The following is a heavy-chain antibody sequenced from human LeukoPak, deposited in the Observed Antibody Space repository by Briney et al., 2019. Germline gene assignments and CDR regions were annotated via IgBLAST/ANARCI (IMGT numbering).Heavy chain of an antibody. CDR1: GGSISSYY. CDR3: ARIYSSGWSPYYFDY. J-gene: IGHJ4*02. V-gene: IGHV4-59*01. D-gene: IGHD6-19*01. CDR2: IYYSGST. Sequence: SETLSLTCTVSGGSISSYYWSWIRQPPGKGLEWIGYIYYSGSTNYNPSLKSRVTISVDTSKNQFSLKLSSVTAADTAVYYSARIYSSGWSPYYFDYWGQGTLVTVSS.